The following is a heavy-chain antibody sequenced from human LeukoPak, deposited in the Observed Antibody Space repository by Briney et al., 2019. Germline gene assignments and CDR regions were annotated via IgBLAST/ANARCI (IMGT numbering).Heavy chain of an antibody. V-gene: IGHV4-31*03. D-gene: IGHD1-26*01. CDR3: ARDRGGATEFDY. CDR1: GGSISSGDYY. CDR2: IYYSGST. J-gene: IGHJ4*02. Sequence: SETLSLTCTVSGGSISSGDYYWSWIRQHPGEGLEWIGYIYYSGSTYYNPSLESRVTMSVDTSKNQFSLKLSSVTAADTAVYYCARDRGGATEFDYWGQGTLVTVSS.